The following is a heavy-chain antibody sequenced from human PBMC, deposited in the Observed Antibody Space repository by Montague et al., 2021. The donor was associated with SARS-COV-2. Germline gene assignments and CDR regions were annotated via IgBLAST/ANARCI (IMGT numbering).Heavy chain of an antibody. D-gene: IGHD6-13*01. Sequence: SETLSLTCAVSGGSISSSNWWSVVRQPPGKGLELIGGIYHSGSTNYNPSLKSLVTISVDKSKNQFSLKLSFVTAADTAVYYCARDRCSWFPPYCYGMDVWGQGTTVTVSS. CDR2: IYHSGST. V-gene: IGHV4-4*02. CDR1: GGSISSSNW. J-gene: IGHJ6*02. CDR3: ARDRCSWFPPYCYGMDV.